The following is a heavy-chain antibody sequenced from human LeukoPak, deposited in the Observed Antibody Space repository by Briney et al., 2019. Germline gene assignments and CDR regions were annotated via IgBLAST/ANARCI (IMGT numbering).Heavy chain of an antibody. CDR3: ARGHDYYGSGRQSWFDP. CDR2: IYNSGIT. J-gene: IGHJ5*02. Sequence: PSETLSLTCSVSGDSISSYYWTWIRQPPGKGLEWIGYIYNSGITNYNPSLKSRVTISVDTSKNQFSLKLSSVTAADTAVYYCARGHDYYGSGRQSWFDPWGQGTLVTVSS. CDR1: GDSISSYY. D-gene: IGHD3-10*01. V-gene: IGHV4-59*01.